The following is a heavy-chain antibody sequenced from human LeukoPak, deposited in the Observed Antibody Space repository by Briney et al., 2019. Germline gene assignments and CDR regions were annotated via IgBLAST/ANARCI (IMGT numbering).Heavy chain of an antibody. J-gene: IGHJ5*02. CDR2: IYPGDSDT. V-gene: IGHV5-51*01. CDR3: ARRVGATGFGYWFDP. Sequence: GESLKISCKGSGYSFTSYWIGWVRQMPGKGLEWMGIIYPGDSDTRYSPSFQGQVTISADKSISTAYLQWSSLEASDTAMYYCARRVGATGFGYWFDPWGQGTLVTVSP. CDR1: GYSFTSYW. D-gene: IGHD1-26*01.